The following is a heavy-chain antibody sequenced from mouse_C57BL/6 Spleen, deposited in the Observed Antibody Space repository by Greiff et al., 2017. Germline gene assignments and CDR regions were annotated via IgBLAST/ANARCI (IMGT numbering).Heavy chain of an antibody. CDR3: ARARDGYDGYYDYAMDY. CDR1: GYSITSGYY. J-gene: IGHJ4*01. D-gene: IGHD2-3*01. Sequence: EVKLMESGPGLVKPSQSLSLTCSVTGYSITSGYYWNWIRQFPGNKLEWMGYISYDGSNNYNPSLKNRISITRDTSKNQFFLKLNSVTTEDTATYYCARARDGYDGYYDYAMDYWGQGTSVTVSS. CDR2: ISYDGSN. V-gene: IGHV3-6*01.